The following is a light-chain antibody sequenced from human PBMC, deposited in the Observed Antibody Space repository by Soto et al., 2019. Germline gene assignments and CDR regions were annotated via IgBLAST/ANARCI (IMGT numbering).Light chain of an antibody. CDR2: GAS. CDR1: QTVSNTY. V-gene: IGKV3-20*01. CDR3: QQYGALPPT. Sequence: EIVLTQFPGALSLSPGERVTLSCRASQTVSNTYLAWYQQKSGQAPKFLIYGASNRATGIPDRFSGSGSGTDFTLTISRLEPEDFAVYYWQQYGALPPTFGVGTTVEIK. J-gene: IGKJ4*01.